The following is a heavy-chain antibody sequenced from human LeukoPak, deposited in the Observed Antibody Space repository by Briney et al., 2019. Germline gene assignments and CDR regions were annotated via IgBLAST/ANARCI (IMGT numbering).Heavy chain of an antibody. J-gene: IGHJ3*01. CDR2: ISWNSVGI. Sequence: GGSLRLSCAASGFTFDDYAMHWVRQAPGKGLEWVSGISWNSVGIGYADSAKGRSTISRDNAKNSLYLQLNSLRFEDTALYYCAKDMAVPTAPRVYAFDVWGQGALVTVSS. CDR1: GFTFDDYA. D-gene: IGHD5-18*01. CDR3: AKDMAVPTAPRVYAFDV. V-gene: IGHV3-9*01.